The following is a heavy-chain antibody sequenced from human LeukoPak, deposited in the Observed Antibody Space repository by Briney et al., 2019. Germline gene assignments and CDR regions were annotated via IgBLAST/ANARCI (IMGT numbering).Heavy chain of an antibody. Sequence: GGSLRLSCAASGFTFSSYAMSWVRQAPGKGQEWVSAISGSGGSTYYADSVKGRFTISRDNSKNTLYLQMSSLRAEDTAVYYCAKDDYGDYVPLYFDLWGRGTLVTVSS. D-gene: IGHD4-17*01. V-gene: IGHV3-23*01. CDR3: AKDDYGDYVPLYFDL. J-gene: IGHJ2*01. CDR2: ISGSGGST. CDR1: GFTFSSYA.